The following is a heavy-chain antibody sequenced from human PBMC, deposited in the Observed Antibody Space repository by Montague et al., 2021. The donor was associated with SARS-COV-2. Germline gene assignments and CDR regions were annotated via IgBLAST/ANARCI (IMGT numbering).Heavy chain of an antibody. D-gene: IGHD3-3*01. J-gene: IGHJ4*02. Sequence: SLRLSCAASGFTFDDSAMHWVRQAPGKGLEWVSLISWDGGSTYXXXSXXGRFTISRDNSKNSLYLQLNSLRAEDTALYYCAKTDFWSGYYFDYWGQGTLVTVSS. CDR2: ISWDGGST. CDR1: GFTFDDSA. V-gene: IGHV3-43D*03. CDR3: AKTDFWSGYYFDY.